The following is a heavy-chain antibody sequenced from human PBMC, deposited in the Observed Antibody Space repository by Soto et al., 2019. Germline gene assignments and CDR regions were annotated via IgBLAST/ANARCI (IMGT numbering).Heavy chain of an antibody. Sequence: QITLKESGPTLVKPTQTLTLTCTFSGVSLSTSGVGVGWIRQPPGKALEWLALIYWDDVKRYTPSLKSRLTSTNYTAKNQVVVTMTNMAPVDTGKYYCAHSPVADYVWGSYRPRRAFYIWGQGTMLTLS. CDR3: AHSPVADYVWGSYRPRRAFYI. CDR1: GVSLSTSGVG. J-gene: IGHJ3*02. CDR2: IYWDDVK. D-gene: IGHD3-16*02. V-gene: IGHV2-5*02.